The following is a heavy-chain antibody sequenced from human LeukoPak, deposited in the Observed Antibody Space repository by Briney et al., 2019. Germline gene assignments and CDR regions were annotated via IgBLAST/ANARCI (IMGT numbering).Heavy chain of an antibody. CDR2: FDPEDGET. CDR1: GYTLTELS. J-gene: IGHJ4*02. CDR3: AGGVVGAGDY. D-gene: IGHD1-26*01. V-gene: IGHV1-24*01. Sequence: GASVKVSCKVSGYTLTELSMHWVRQAPGKGLEWMGGFDPEDGETIYAQKFQGRGTMTEDTSTDTAYMELNSLRSDDTAVYYCAGGVVGAGDYWGQGTLVTVSS.